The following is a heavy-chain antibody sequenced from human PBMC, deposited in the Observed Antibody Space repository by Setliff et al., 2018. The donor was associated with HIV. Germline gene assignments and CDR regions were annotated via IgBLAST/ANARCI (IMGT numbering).Heavy chain of an antibody. CDR3: ARIDGETADTNY. Sequence: SETLSLTCTVSGYSISSGYYWGWIRQSPGKGLEWIGTLYYDGNTYYNPSLKSRVTMSVDTSKNQFSLKLTSLTAADTAVYYCARIDGETADTNYWGQGTLVTVSS. CDR2: LYYDGNT. D-gene: IGHD6-13*01. J-gene: IGHJ4*02. CDR1: GYSISSGYY. V-gene: IGHV4-38-2*02.